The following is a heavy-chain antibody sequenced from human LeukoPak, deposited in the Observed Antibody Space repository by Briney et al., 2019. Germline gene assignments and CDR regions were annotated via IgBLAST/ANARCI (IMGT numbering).Heavy chain of an antibody. Sequence: PGGSLRLSCAASGFTFSSYGMSWVRQAPGKGLEWVSGISGSGGTTYYADSVKGRFTISRDNSKITLYLQMNSLRAEDTAVYYCAKDGDDIVVVVAATIDYWGQGTLVTVSS. J-gene: IGHJ4*02. CDR2: ISGSGGTT. CDR1: GFTFSSYG. CDR3: AKDGDDIVVVVAATIDY. V-gene: IGHV3-23*01. D-gene: IGHD2-15*01.